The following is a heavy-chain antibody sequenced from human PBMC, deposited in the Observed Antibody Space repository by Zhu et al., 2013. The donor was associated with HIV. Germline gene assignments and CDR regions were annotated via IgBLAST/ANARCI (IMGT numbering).Heavy chain of an antibody. D-gene: IGHD3-10*01. CDR2: IYYSGTT. J-gene: IGHJ4*02. CDR3: ARIWFGGNYFDY. CDR1: GGFISSGGYY. Sequence: QVQLQESGPGLVKPSQTLSLTCSVSGGFISSGGYYWSWIRQHPGKGLEWIGYIYYSGTTYYNPSLKSRLTISVDTSKNQFSLKLSSVTAADTAVYYCARIWFGGNYFDYWGQGTLVTVSS. V-gene: IGHV4-31*03.